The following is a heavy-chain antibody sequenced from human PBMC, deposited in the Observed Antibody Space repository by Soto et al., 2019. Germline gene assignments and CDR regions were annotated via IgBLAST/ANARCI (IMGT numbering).Heavy chain of an antibody. CDR2: INAGNGNT. V-gene: IGHV1-3*01. Sequence: ASVKVSCKASGYTFTGYYMHWVRQAPGQGLEWMGWINAGNGNTKYSQKFQGRVTITRDTSASTAYMELSSLRSEDTAVYYCARDCSSTSCYTRMDVWGQGTTVTVSS. CDR3: ARDCSSTSCYTRMDV. D-gene: IGHD2-2*02. J-gene: IGHJ6*02. CDR1: GYTFTGYY.